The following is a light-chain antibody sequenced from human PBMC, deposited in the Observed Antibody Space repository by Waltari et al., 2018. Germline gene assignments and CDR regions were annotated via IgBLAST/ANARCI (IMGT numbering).Light chain of an antibody. CDR2: KAS. CDR1: QSISSR. V-gene: IGKV1-5*03. J-gene: IGKJ3*01. CDR3: QQYSSFPFT. Sequence: DIQMTQSPSTLSAFVGDRVTITCRASQSISSRLAWYQQKPGKAPNLLIYKASSLETGVPSRFSGSGSGTDFTLTISSLQPDDFATYYCQQYSSFPFTFGPGTKVDIK.